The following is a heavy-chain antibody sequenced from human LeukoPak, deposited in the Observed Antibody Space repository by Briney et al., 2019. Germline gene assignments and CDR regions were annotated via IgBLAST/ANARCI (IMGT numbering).Heavy chain of an antibody. V-gene: IGHV4-30-4*01. CDR1: GGSISSGDYY. D-gene: IGHD3-22*01. CDR2: TYYSGST. CDR3: ARPYYYDSRIDP. Sequence: PSETLSLNCTVSGGSISSGDYYWSWIRQPPGKGLEWIGYTYYSGSTYYNPSLKSRATISVDTSKNQFSLKLTSVTAADTAVYYCARPYYYDSRIDPWGQGTLVTVSS. J-gene: IGHJ5*02.